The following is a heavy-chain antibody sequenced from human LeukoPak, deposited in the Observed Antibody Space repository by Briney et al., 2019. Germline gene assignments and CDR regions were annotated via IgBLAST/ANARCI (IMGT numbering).Heavy chain of an antibody. Sequence: PGGSLRLSCAASGFTFSSYEMNWVRQAPGKGLEWVSYISSGSTIYYADSVKGRFTISRDNAKNSLYLQMNSLRAEDTAVYYCARGVEYYYYYMDVWGKGTTVTVSS. CDR2: ISSGSTI. V-gene: IGHV3-48*03. D-gene: IGHD3-3*01. J-gene: IGHJ6*03. CDR3: ARGVEYYYYYMDV. CDR1: GFTFSSYE.